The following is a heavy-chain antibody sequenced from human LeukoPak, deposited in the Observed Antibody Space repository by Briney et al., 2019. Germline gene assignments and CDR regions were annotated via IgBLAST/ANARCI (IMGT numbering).Heavy chain of an antibody. V-gene: IGHV1-2*02. J-gene: IGHJ6*03. CDR3: PRGIRESPRDFASHYPYYYMDV. CDR1: GYTFTGYY. CDR2: INPNNGDT. D-gene: IGHD3-10*01. Sequence: GASVKVSCKASGYTFTGYYMHWVRQAPGQGLEWLGWINPNNGDTDYAQKLQGRVTITREGSLSTDNMDRSGLRSDDRAVRSSPRGIRESPRDFASHYPYYYMDVWGKGSTVTASS.